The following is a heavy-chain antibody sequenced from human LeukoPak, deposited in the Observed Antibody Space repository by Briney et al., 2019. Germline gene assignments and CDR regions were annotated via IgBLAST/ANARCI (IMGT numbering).Heavy chain of an antibody. V-gene: IGHV4-59*01. CDR1: GGSISSYY. CDR2: IYYSGST. D-gene: IGHD4-17*01. CDR3: ARVLYGDYGNWFDP. J-gene: IGHJ5*02. Sequence: PSETLSLTCTVSGGSISSYYWSWIRQPPGKGLEWIGYIYYSGSTNYIPSLKSRVTISVDTSKNQFSLKLSSVTAADTAVYYCARVLYGDYGNWFDPWGQGTLVTVSS.